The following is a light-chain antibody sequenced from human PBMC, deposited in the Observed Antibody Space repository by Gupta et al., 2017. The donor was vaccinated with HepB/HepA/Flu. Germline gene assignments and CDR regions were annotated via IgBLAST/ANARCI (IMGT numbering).Light chain of an antibody. J-gene: IGKJ1*01. CDR2: WAS. CDR1: QSVLYTSNNNNY. V-gene: IGKV4-1*01. Sequence: DIVMPQSPDSLAVSLGEGATINCKSSQSVLYTSNNNNYLVWYQQKPGQPPKLLIYWASTRESGVPDRFSGSGSGTDFTLTISSLQAEDVAVYYCQQFYSTPCTFGQGTRLEIK. CDR3: QQFYSTPCT.